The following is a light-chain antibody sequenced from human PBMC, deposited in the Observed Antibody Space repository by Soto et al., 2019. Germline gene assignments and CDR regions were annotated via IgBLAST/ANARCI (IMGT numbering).Light chain of an antibody. CDR3: SSYAGSSKVV. CDR1: SSDIGHYNY. V-gene: IGLV2-8*01. J-gene: IGLJ2*01. Sequence: QSVLTQPPSASGSPGQSVTISCTGTSSDIGHYNYVSWYQQHPGKAPKLLIYEVTRRPSWVPERFSGARSGNTASLTVSGLLAEDEADYFCSSYAGSSKVVFGGGTKLTVL. CDR2: EVT.